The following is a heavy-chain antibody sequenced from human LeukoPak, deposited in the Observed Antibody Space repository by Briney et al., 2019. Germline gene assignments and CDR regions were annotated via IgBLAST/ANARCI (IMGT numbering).Heavy chain of an antibody. V-gene: IGHV3-21*01. J-gene: IGHJ4*02. CDR3: AKGGIGYCSGGSCYSGPLFDY. CDR1: GFTFSSYS. Sequence: GGSLRLSCAGSGFTFSSYSMNWVRQAPGKGLEWVSSISSSSSYIYYADSVKGRFTISRDNAKNTLYLQMNSLRAEDTAVYYCAKGGIGYCSGGSCYSGPLFDYWGQGTLVTVSS. D-gene: IGHD2-15*01. CDR2: ISSSSSYI.